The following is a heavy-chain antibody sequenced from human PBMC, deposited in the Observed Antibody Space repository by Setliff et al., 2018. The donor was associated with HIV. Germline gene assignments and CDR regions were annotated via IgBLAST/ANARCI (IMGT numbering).Heavy chain of an antibody. V-gene: IGHV3-15*01. CDR1: GFTFSNAW. CDR2: IKSKIDGGTT. Sequence: PGGSLRLSCAASGFTFSNAWMSWVRQAPGKGLEWVGRIKSKIDGGTTDYAAPVKGRFTISRDDSKNTLYLQMNRLKTEDTAVYYCVRDKSWAFDYWGQGTLVTVSS. CDR3: VRDKSWAFDY. J-gene: IGHJ4*02.